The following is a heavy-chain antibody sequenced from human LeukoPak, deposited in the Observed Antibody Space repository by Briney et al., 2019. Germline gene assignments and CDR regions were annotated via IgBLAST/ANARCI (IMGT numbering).Heavy chain of an antibody. D-gene: IGHD3-22*01. V-gene: IGHV3-11*04. CDR2: ISSSGSTI. Sequence: PGGSLRLSCAASGFTFSDYYMSWIRQAPGKGLEWVSYISSSGSTIYYADSVKGRFTISKDNSKNTLYLQMNSLRVEDTAVYYCAKDLLEAFYYDSRGFQGAFDIWGQGTMVTVSS. CDR3: AKDLLEAFYYDSRGFQGAFDI. J-gene: IGHJ3*02. CDR1: GFTFSDYY.